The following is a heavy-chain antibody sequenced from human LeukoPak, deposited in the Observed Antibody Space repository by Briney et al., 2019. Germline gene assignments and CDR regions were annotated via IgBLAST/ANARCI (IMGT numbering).Heavy chain of an antibody. V-gene: IGHV1-69*06. Sequence: GASVKVSCKASGGTFSSYAISWVRQAPGQGLEWMGGIILIFGTANYAQKFQGRVTITADKSTSTAYMELSSLRSEDTAVYYCARGGPRQVDLGSDYYGSVPPFDYWGQGTLVTVSS. CDR2: IILIFGTA. CDR3: ARGGPRQVDLGSDYYGSVPPFDY. J-gene: IGHJ4*02. D-gene: IGHD3-10*01. CDR1: GGTFSSYA.